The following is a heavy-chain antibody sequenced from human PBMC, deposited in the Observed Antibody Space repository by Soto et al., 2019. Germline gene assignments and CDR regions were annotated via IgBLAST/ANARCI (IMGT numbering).Heavy chain of an antibody. J-gene: IGHJ4*02. CDR2: ISSSSSYI. D-gene: IGHD5-18*01. V-gene: IGHV3-21*01. Sequence: EVQLVESGGGLVKPVGSLRLSCAASGFTFSSYSMNWVRQAPGKGLEWVSSISSSSSYIYYADSVKGRFTISRDNAKNSLYLQMNSLRAEDTAVYYCASDQPGYSYGYGLGYWGQGTLVTVSS. CDR3: ASDQPGYSYGYGLGY. CDR1: GFTFSSYS.